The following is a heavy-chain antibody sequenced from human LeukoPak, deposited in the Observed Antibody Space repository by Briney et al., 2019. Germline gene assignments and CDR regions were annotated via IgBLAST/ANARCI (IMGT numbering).Heavy chain of an antibody. CDR3: AKVMVRGVITEDAFDI. Sequence: GVSLGLSCAASGFSFSNYAMSWVRQAPGKGLEWVSAISGSGGSTYYADSVKGRFTISRDNSKNTLYLQMNSLRAEDTAVYYCAKVMVRGVITEDAFDIWGQGTMVTVSS. J-gene: IGHJ3*02. CDR2: ISGSGGST. CDR1: GFSFSNYA. V-gene: IGHV3-23*01. D-gene: IGHD3-10*01.